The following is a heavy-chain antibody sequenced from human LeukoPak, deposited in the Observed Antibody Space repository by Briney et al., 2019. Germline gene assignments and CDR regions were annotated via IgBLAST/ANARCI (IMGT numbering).Heavy chain of an antibody. Sequence: GGSLRLSCAASGFTFSSYAMSWVRQAPGKGLEWVAVVSSDGGTKYYADSVKGRFTISRDNSRNTMYLQMNSLRAEDTAVYYCAKEYDSGGYGANFDYWGQGTLVTVSS. CDR1: GFTFSSYA. CDR2: VSSDGGTK. J-gene: IGHJ4*02. D-gene: IGHD3-10*01. V-gene: IGHV3-30*18. CDR3: AKEYDSGGYGANFDY.